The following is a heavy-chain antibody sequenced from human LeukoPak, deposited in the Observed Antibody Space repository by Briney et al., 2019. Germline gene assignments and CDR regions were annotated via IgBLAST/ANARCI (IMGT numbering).Heavy chain of an antibody. V-gene: IGHV4-34*01. J-gene: IGHJ5*01. CDR2: ITHRGST. CDR3: AMTVASREFDP. D-gene: IGHD6-19*01. Sequence: PLETLSLTCTVSGGSFSGYCWSWIRQPPGKGLEWIGEITHRGSTNYNPSLKSRVTMSVDTSKNQFSLKLSSVTAADTAVYYCAMTVASREFDPWGQGTLVTVSS. CDR1: GGSFSGYC.